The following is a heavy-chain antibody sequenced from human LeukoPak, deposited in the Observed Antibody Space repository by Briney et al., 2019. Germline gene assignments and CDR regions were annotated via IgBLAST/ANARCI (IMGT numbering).Heavy chain of an antibody. V-gene: IGHV4-30-2*01. Sequence: SQTLSLTCAVSGGSISSGGYSWSWIRQPPGKGLEWIGYIYHSGSTYYNPSLKSRVTISVDRSKNQFSLKLSSVTAADTAVYYCARAHPELAGAFDIWGQGTMVTVSS. CDR2: IYHSGST. J-gene: IGHJ3*02. CDR1: GGSISSGGYS. D-gene: IGHD1-1*01. CDR3: ARAHPELAGAFDI.